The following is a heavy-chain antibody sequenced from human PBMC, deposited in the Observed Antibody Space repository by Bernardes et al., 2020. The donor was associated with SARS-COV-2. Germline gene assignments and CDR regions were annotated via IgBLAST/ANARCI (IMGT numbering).Heavy chain of an antibody. CDR3: GTHYPQVNDDYYNYGVEV. V-gene: IGHV3-15*01. CDR1: RFGLRNSW. J-gene: IGHJ6*02. CDR2: IHRKPDDVTT. Sequence: ASLIPSCAASRFGLRNSWMSWVRQAPGKGLGWVGPIHRKPDDVTTDYAAPVQVSFSISRDDSKSTLYLQMNSLKIEDTGVYYCGTHYPQVNDDYYNYGVEVRSQVTTVTV. D-gene: IGHD1-26*01.